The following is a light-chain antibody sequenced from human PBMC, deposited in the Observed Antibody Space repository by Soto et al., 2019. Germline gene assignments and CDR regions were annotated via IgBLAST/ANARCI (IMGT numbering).Light chain of an antibody. J-gene: IGKJ4*01. CDR3: QQRSIWPLT. CDR1: QNIRTY. V-gene: IGKV3-11*01. CDR2: DAV. Sequence: EIVLTQSPATLSLSRGERATLSCRASQNIRTYLAWYQWKPGQAPRLLIYDAVNRATGIPARFSGSGSGADFTLTISNLEPQDFAVYYCQQRSIWPLTFGGGTKVDIK.